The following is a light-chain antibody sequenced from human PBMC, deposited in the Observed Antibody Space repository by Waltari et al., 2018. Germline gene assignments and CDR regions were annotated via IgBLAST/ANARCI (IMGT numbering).Light chain of an antibody. CDR3: MQATQWPLT. Sequence: DVVMTQSPLSLPVTLGQPATISCRSSQSLVHSDGKTYLNWFQQRPGQSPRRLIYKVFNRGSGGPDRFSGSGSGTDFTLTISRVEAEDVGTYYCMQATQWPLTFGQGTKVEIK. J-gene: IGKJ1*01. V-gene: IGKV2-30*02. CDR1: QSLVHSDGKTY. CDR2: KVF.